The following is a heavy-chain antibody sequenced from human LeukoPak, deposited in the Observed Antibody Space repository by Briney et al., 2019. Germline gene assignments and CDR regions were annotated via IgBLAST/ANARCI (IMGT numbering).Heavy chain of an antibody. CDR3: ARDLSPRVGNSSGYSL. CDR1: GFAFSSDW. J-gene: IGHJ3*01. CDR2: MNQDGVEK. D-gene: IGHD3-22*01. V-gene: IGHV3-7*01. Sequence: GGSLRLSCAASGFAFSSDWMSWVRQAPGKGLEWVANMNQDGVEKYYVDSVKGRFTISRDNAKKSLYLQMNSLRAEDTAVYYCARDLSPRVGNSSGYSLWGQGTMVTVSS.